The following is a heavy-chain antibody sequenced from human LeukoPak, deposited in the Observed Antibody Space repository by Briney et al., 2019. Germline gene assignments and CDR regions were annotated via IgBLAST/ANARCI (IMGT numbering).Heavy chain of an antibody. V-gene: IGHV5-51*01. J-gene: IGHJ4*02. CDR1: GYSFANYW. D-gene: IGHD3-9*01. CDR3: ARRFRLCSEGGCIPYYIDH. Sequence: GDSLKISCEASGYSFANYWIAWVRQMPGKGLEWMGIIYPGDSDTRYSPAFQGRVTFSADKSINTAYLQWSSLKASDTAIYFCARRFRLCSEGGCIPYYIDHWGQGTLVTVSS. CDR2: IYPGDSDT.